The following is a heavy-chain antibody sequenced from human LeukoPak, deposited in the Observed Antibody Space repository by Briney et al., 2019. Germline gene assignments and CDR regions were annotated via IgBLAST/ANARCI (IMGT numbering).Heavy chain of an antibody. D-gene: IGHD4-23*01. V-gene: IGHV4-4*07. J-gene: IGHJ2*01. CDR1: GGSISSYS. CDR3: ARTVVTLDWYFDL. Sequence: PSETLSLTCSVSGGSISSYSWNCIRQPAGKGLEWIGRLYTSGTTNYNPSLKSRVTMSIDTSKNQVSLKMRSVTAADTAVYYCARTVVTLDWYFDLWGRGTLVSVSP. CDR2: LYTSGTT.